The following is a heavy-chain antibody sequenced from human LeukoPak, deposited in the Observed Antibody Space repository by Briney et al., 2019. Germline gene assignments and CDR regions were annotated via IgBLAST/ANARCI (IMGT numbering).Heavy chain of an antibody. D-gene: IGHD2-8*01. CDR2: IYHSGST. CDR1: GYSISSGRY. J-gene: IGHJ4*02. V-gene: IGHV4-38-2*01. Sequence: SETLSLTCAVSGYSISSGRYWGWIRQPPGKGLEWIGSIYHSGSTYYNPSLKSRVTISVDTSKNQFSLNLRSVTAADTAVYYCARSLSMAGIDYWGQGTLVTVSS. CDR3: ARSLSMAGIDY.